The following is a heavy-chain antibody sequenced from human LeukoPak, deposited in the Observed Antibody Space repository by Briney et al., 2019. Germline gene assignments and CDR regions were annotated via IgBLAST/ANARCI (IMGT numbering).Heavy chain of an antibody. D-gene: IGHD5-18*01. J-gene: IGHJ4*02. CDR2: IDPSDSDT. CDR1: GYSFTSYL. V-gene: IGHV5-51*01. Sequence: GEPLKISGKASGYSFTSYLIGWVRQMPGKGLEWMGIIDPSDSDTRYTPSFQGQVTISADKSLTTAYLQWNSLKASDTAMYYCARQTAMGRSGDYWGQGTLVIVSS. CDR3: ARQTAMGRSGDY.